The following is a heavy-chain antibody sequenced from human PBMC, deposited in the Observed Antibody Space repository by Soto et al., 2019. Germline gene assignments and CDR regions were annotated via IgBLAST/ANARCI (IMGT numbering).Heavy chain of an antibody. CDR1: GGSISSYY. V-gene: IGHV4-59*01. CDR2: IYYSGST. Sequence: SETLSLTCTVSGGSISSYYWSWIRQPPGKGLEWIGYIYYSGSTNYNPTLKSRVTIAVDTSKNQFYLKLSYVTAADPALYYCARWDWYLNYYYGMDVWGQGTTVTVSS. J-gene: IGHJ6*02. CDR3: ARWDWYLNYYYGMDV. D-gene: IGHD6-13*01.